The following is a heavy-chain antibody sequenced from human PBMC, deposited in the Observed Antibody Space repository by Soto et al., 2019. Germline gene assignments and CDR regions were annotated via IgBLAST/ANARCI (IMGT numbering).Heavy chain of an antibody. J-gene: IGHJ4*02. V-gene: IGHV3-30-3*01. CDR3: ARHKRDLRFLEWSYYFDY. CDR1: GFTFSSYA. Sequence: QVQLVESGGGVVQPGRSLRLSCAASGFTFSSYAMHWVRQAPGKGLEWVAVISYDGSNKYYADSVKGRFSISRDNSTNTLYLQMNSLRAEDTAVYYCARHKRDLRFLEWSYYFDYWGQGTLVTVSS. D-gene: IGHD3-3*01. CDR2: ISYDGSNK.